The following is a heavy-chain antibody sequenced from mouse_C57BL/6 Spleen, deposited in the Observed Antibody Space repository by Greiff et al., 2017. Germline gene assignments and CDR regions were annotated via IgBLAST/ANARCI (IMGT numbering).Heavy chain of an antibody. CDR2: IWSDGST. D-gene: IGHD2-3*01. J-gene: IGHJ4*01. CDR3: ARHGGIYDGYYPYAMDY. V-gene: IGHV2-6-1*01. CDR1: GFSLTSYG. Sequence: VKLQESGPGLVAPSQSLSITCTVSGFSLTSYGVHWVRQPPGKGLEWLVVIWSDGSTTYNSALKSRLSISKDNSKSQVFLKMNSLQTDDTAMYYCARHGGIYDGYYPYAMDYWGQGTSVTVSS.